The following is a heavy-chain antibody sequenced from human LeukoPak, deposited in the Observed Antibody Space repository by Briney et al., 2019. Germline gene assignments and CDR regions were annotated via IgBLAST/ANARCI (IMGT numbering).Heavy chain of an antibody. D-gene: IGHD6-19*01. CDR2: IYYSGST. CDR1: GGSISSSSYY. V-gene: IGHV4-39*07. Sequence: PSETLSLTCTVSGGSISSSSYYWGRIRQPPGKGLEWIGSIYYSGSTYYNPSLKSRVTISVDTSKNQFSLKLSSVTAADTAVYYCARDDSSGWYQGGPFDYWGQGTLVTVSS. J-gene: IGHJ4*02. CDR3: ARDDSSGWYQGGPFDY.